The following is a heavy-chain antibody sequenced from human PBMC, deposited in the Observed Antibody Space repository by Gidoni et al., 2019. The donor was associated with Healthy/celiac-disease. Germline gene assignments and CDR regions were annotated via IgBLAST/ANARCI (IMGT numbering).Heavy chain of an antibody. D-gene: IGHD3-16*02. CDR1: GFTFSSYS. CDR2: ISSSSSYI. J-gene: IGHJ4*02. V-gene: IGHV3-21*01. Sequence: EVQLVESGGGLVKPGGSLRLSCAASGFTFSSYSMNWVRQAPGKGLEWVSSISSSSSYIYYADSVKGRFTISRDNAKNSLYLQMNSLRAEDTAVYYCARTWYRTSERYYFDYWGQGTLVTVSS. CDR3: ARTWYRTSERYYFDY.